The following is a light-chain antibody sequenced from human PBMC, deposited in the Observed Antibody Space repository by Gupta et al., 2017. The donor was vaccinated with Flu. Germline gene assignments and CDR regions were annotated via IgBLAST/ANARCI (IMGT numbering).Light chain of an antibody. J-gene: IGKJ1*01. Sequence: RSDLSASVGDRSTNTLLASQSSSSYLSWYQQKPGKAPKLLIYAASSLQSGVPSRFSGSGSGTDFTLTISMLHPEDFATYCCRQGYSNRETFGQGTKVEIK. CDR2: AAS. V-gene: IGKV1-39*01. CDR3: RQGYSNRET. CDR1: QSSSSY.